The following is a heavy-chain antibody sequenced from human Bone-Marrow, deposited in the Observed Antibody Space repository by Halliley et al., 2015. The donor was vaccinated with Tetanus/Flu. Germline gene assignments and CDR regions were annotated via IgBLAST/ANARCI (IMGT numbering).Heavy chain of an antibody. J-gene: IGHJ6*02. CDR2: IYYSGGN. CDR3: AREAYSYYGMDV. Sequence: TLSLTCTVFGGSISGYYYSWIRQPPGKGLEWIGYIYYSGGNNYNRSLKSRVTISVDKSKNQFSVNLRSVTAADTAVYYCAREAYSYYGMDVWGQGTTVIVSS. CDR1: GGSISGYY. V-gene: IGHV4-59*01.